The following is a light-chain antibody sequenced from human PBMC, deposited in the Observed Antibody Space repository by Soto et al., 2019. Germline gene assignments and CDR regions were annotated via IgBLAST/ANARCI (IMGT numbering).Light chain of an antibody. Sequence: QSVLTQPPSVSASPGQKVTISCSGSSSNIGNNYVSWYQQFPGTAPKLLIYDNNKRPSGIPDRFSGSKSGTSATRDITGLQTGDEADYYCGTWDSSLSAVVFGGGTKLTVL. V-gene: IGLV1-51*01. CDR2: DNN. CDR1: SSNIGNNY. CDR3: GTWDSSLSAVV. J-gene: IGLJ2*01.